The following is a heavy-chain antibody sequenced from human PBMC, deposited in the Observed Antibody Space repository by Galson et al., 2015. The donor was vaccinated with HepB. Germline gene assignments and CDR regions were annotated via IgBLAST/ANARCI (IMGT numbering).Heavy chain of an antibody. CDR3: ASKDFLEWNYFDY. D-gene: IGHD3-3*01. Sequence: SLRLSCAASGFTFSSYSMNWVRQAPGKGLEWVSSISSSSSYIYYADSVKGRFTISRDNAKNSLYLQMNSLRAEDTAVYYCASKDFLEWNYFDYWGQGTLVTVSS. J-gene: IGHJ4*02. CDR2: ISSSSSYI. CDR1: GFTFSSYS. V-gene: IGHV3-21*01.